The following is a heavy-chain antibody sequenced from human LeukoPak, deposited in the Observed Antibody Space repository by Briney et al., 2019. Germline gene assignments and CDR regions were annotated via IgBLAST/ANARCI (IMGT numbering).Heavy chain of an antibody. D-gene: IGHD5-18*01. CDR2: ISSDGSIK. V-gene: IGHV3-30*03. CDR1: KFTFSHYG. Sequence: GGSLRLSCTASKFTFSHYGMQWVRQAPGKGLEWVAVISSDGSIKVYADSVKGRFTISRDNAKNTLYLQMNSLRAEDTAVYYCARDAVDTANAVWGQGTTVTVSS. J-gene: IGHJ6*02. CDR3: ARDAVDTANAV.